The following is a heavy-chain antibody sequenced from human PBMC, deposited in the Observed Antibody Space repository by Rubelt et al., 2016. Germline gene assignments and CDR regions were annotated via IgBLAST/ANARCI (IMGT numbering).Heavy chain of an antibody. Sequence: QVQLQQWGAGLLKPSETLSLTCAVYGGSFSGYYWSWIRQPPGKGLEWIGYLYYSGSTNYNPPFKCRVTISVDTSKNQFSLKLSSVTAADTAVYYCARGTAVAGIGDNWFDPWGQGTLVTVSS. CDR1: GGSFSGYY. D-gene: IGHD6-19*01. J-gene: IGHJ5*02. V-gene: IGHV4-34*11. CDR2: LYYSGST. CDR3: ARGTAVAGIGDNWFDP.